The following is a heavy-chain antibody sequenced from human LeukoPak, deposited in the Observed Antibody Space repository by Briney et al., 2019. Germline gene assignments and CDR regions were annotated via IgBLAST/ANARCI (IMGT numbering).Heavy chain of an antibody. V-gene: IGHV1-8*03. Sequence: GASVTVSCKASGYTFTTYDINWVRQATGQGLEWMAWMNPNSGNTGYAQKFQGRVTITRNTSITTAYMELSNLTSEDTAVYYCARRIAASGTPLGYWGQGTLLTVSS. CDR3: ARRIAASGTPLGY. CDR1: GYTFTTYD. CDR2: MNPNSGNT. J-gene: IGHJ4*02. D-gene: IGHD6-6*01.